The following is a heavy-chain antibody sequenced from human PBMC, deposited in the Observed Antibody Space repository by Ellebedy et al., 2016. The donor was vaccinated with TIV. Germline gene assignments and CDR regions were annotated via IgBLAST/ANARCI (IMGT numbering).Heavy chain of an antibody. D-gene: IGHD3-9*01. CDR3: ASQFDRDAFDV. Sequence: GESLKISCAASGFTFSGYGMHWVRQAPGKGLEWVALIWYDGSEKYYGDSVRGRFTISRDNSKNTLYLQMNSLRAEDTAVYYCASQFDRDAFDVWGQGTVVTVSS. V-gene: IGHV3-33*08. J-gene: IGHJ3*01. CDR2: IWYDGSEK. CDR1: GFTFSGYG.